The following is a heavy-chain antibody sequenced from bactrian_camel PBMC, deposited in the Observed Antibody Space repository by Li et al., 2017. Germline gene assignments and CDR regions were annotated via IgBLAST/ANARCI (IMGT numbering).Heavy chain of an antibody. CDR3: AAGCPDSGGYYRSFGY. CDR1: GFTFSSYA. J-gene: IGHJ6*01. D-gene: IGHD2*01. Sequence: DVQLVESGGGLVQPGGSLRLSCATSGFTFSSYAMSWVRQAPGKGLEWVSGINSDGSMTDYADSVKGRFTMFRDNAKNMLYLQMNSLKTEDTAVYYCAAGCPDSGGYYRSFGYWGQGTQVTVSS. CDR2: INSDGSMT. V-gene: IGHV3S31*01.